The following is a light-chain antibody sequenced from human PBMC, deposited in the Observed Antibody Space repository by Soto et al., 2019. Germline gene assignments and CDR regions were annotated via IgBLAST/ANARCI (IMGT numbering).Light chain of an antibody. CDR1: QGISHY. V-gene: IGKV1-17*03. J-gene: IGKJ4*01. CDR3: LQHNSYPLS. Sequence: DIQMTQSPSAMSASVGDRVTITCRASQGISHYLAWFQQRPGQVPKRLIYGASTLQSGVPSRFSGSGSGTEFTITISSLQPEDFGTYYCLQHNSYPLSFGGGTKVDIK. CDR2: GAS.